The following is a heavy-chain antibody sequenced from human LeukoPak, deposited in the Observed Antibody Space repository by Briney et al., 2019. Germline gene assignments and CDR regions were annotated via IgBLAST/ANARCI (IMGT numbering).Heavy chain of an antibody. Sequence: GGSLRLSCAGSGFTFSGYGLRWVRQAPGKGLEWVAVISFDGSKTQYADSVKGRFTISRDTFRSTLSLQMHSLRPEDTAVYYCAKDHVDSSSWSQYFDLWGRGTPVTVSS. CDR3: AKDHVDSSSWSQYFDL. V-gene: IGHV3-30*18. J-gene: IGHJ2*01. CDR2: ISFDGSKT. D-gene: IGHD6-13*01. CDR1: GFTFSGYG.